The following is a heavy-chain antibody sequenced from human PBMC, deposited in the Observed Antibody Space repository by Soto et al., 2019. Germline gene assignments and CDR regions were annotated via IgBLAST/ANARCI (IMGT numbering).Heavy chain of an antibody. V-gene: IGHV4-59*01. CDR3: ARVFAGYCSSTSCYAGIRRYYYYMDV. J-gene: IGHJ6*03. Sequence: TLSLTCTVSGGSISSYYWSWIRQPPGKGLEWIGYIYYSGSTNYNPSLKSRVTISVDTSKNQFSLKLSSVTAADTAVYYCARVFAGYCSSTSCYAGIRRYYYYMDVWGKGTTVNVSS. CDR2: IYYSGST. CDR1: GGSISSYY. D-gene: IGHD2-2*01.